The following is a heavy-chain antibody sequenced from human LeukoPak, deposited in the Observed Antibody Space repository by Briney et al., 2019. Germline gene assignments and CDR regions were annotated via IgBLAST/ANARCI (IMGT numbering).Heavy chain of an antibody. Sequence: GGSLRLSSSADAFTFSSYAMNWVRQAPGRGLEWVSGFSGSGGTTYYADSVKGRFTISRDNSKNTLYLQMNSLRAEDTAVYYCANGNRCTSPNCLGYYYFYMDVWGKGTTVTVSS. CDR2: FSGSGGTT. CDR3: ANGNRCTSPNCLGYYYFYMDV. J-gene: IGHJ6*03. CDR1: AFTFSSYA. D-gene: IGHD2-8*01. V-gene: IGHV3-23*01.